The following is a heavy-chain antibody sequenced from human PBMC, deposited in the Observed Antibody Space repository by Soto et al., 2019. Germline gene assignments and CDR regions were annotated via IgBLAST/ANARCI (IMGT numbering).Heavy chain of an antibody. J-gene: IGHJ6*02. Sequence: PSETLSLTCAVYGGSFSGYYWSWIRQPPGKGLEWIGEINHSGSTYYNPSLKSRVTISVDTSKNQFSLKLSSVTAADTAVYYCARDRLVVVAARYYYYYGMDVWGQGTTVTVS. CDR2: INHSGST. V-gene: IGHV4-34*09. CDR1: GGSFSGYY. CDR3: ARDRLVVVAARYYYYYGMDV. D-gene: IGHD2-15*01.